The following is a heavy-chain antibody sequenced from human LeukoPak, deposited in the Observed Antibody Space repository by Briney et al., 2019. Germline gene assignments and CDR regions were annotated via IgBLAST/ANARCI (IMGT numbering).Heavy chain of an antibody. J-gene: IGHJ1*01. CDR2: ISYDGSNK. CDR3: ARDRVEYSSGRYEYFQH. CDR1: GFTFSSYA. Sequence: GGSLRLSCAASGFTFSSYAMHWVRQAPGKGLEWVAVISYDGSNKYYADSVKGRFTISRDNSKNTLYLQMNSLRAEDTAVYYCARDRVEYSSGRYEYFQHWGQGTLVTVSS. D-gene: IGHD6-19*01. V-gene: IGHV3-30-3*01.